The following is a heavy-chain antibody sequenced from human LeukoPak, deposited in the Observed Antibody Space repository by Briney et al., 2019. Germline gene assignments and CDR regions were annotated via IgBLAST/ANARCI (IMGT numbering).Heavy chain of an antibody. Sequence: GGSLRLSCAASGFTFSSYSMNWVRQAPGKGLEWVSSISSSSSYIYYADSVKGRFTISRDNAKNSQYLQLNSLRSEDTAVYYCARDGWFGEFDYWGQGTLVTVSS. CDR1: GFTFSSYS. J-gene: IGHJ4*02. D-gene: IGHD3-10*01. CDR3: ARDGWFGEFDY. V-gene: IGHV3-21*01. CDR2: ISSSSSYI.